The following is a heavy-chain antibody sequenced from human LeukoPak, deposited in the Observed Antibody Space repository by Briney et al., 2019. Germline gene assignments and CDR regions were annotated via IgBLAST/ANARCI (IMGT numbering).Heavy chain of an antibody. V-gene: IGHV3-7*01. CDR2: IKQDGSEK. CDR3: ARGQYCSSTSCYPLGTYYFDY. D-gene: IGHD2-2*01. Sequence: GGSLRLSCAASGFTFSSYWMSWVRQAPGKGLEWVANIKQDGSEKYYVDSVKGRFTISRDNAKNSLYLQMNSLRAEDTAVYYCARGQYCSSTSCYPLGTYYFDYWGQGTLVTVSS. J-gene: IGHJ4*02. CDR1: GFTFSSYW.